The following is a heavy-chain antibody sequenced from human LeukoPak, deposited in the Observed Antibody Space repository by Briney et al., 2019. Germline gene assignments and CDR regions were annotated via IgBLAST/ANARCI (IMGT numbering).Heavy chain of an antibody. CDR2: ISYDGSNK. CDR1: GFTFSSYG. CDR3: AKEGYSYGYVDY. V-gene: IGHV3-30*18. D-gene: IGHD5-18*01. Sequence: GGSLRLSCAASGFTFSSYGMHWVRQAPGKGLEWVAVISYDGSNKYYADSVKGRFTISRDNSKNTLYLQTNSLRAEDTAVYYCAKEGYSYGYVDYWGQGTLVTVSS. J-gene: IGHJ4*02.